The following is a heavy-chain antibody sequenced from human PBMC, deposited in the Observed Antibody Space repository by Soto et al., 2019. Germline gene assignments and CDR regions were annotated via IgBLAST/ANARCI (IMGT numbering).Heavy chain of an antibody. J-gene: IGHJ5*02. CDR1: GYTFTSYD. Sequence: GASVKVSCKASGYTFTSYDINWVRQATGQGLEWMGWMNPNSSNTGYAQKFQGRVTMTRNTSISTAYMELSSLRSEDTAVYYCAGGHPGIAVGNWFDPWGQGTLVTVSS. CDR2: MNPNSSNT. D-gene: IGHD6-19*01. CDR3: AGGHPGIAVGNWFDP. V-gene: IGHV1-8*01.